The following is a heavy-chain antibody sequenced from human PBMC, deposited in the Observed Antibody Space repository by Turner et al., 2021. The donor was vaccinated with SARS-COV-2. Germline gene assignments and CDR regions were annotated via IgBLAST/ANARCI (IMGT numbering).Heavy chain of an antibody. CDR2: INGAGRFK. CDR1: GFVFDNFG. J-gene: IGHJ4*02. V-gene: IGHV3-23*01. Sequence: EVQPLEPGGDFVHPGVSLRLSFVASGFVFDNFGMTLVRQAPGKGLEWVSSINGAGRFKYYADSVKGRVTISRDNSNSTLFLQMNSLRAEDTAVYYCAKRRYGSGSSLDYWGQGTLVIVSS. CDR3: AKRRYGSGSSLDY. D-gene: IGHD3-10*01.